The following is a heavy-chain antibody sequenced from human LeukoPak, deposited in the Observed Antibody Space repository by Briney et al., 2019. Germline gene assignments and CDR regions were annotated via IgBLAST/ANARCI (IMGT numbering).Heavy chain of an antibody. CDR2: ISGSSTSI. CDR1: GFTFSTYG. Sequence: GGSLRLSCATSGFTFSTYGMHWVRQAPGKGLEWVSYISGSSTSIYHADSVKGRFTITRDNAKNSLYLQMNSLRAEDTAVYYCARDVGYRSWFDPWGQGTLVIVSS. CDR3: ARDVGYRSWFDP. D-gene: IGHD5-18*01. J-gene: IGHJ5*02. V-gene: IGHV3-48*01.